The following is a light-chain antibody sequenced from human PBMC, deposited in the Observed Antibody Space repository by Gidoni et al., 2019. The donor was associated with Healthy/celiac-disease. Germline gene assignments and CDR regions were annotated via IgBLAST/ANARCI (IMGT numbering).Light chain of an antibody. V-gene: IGKV3-11*01. CDR3: QQRSNWPWT. CDR1: QSVSSY. CDR2: DAS. Sequence: EIVLTQSPATLSLSPGERATLSCRASQSVSSYLAWDQQKPGQAPRLLIYDASNRATGIPARFSGSGSGTDFTLTISSLEPEDFAVYYCQQRSNWPWTFGPGTKVDIK. J-gene: IGKJ3*01.